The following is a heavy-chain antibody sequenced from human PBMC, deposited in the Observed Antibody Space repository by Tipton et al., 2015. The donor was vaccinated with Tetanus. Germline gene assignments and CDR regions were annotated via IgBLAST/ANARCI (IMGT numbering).Heavy chain of an antibody. CDR3: ARHSSWFDP. CDR2: FNSGGSI. Sequence: TLSLTCTVSGVSPTVSISYWGWSRHPPGKGLGWIGTFNSGGSISYNPSFKSRATISVDPPKNQISLRLTSVPSADTAVYYCARHSSWFDPWGQGTLVTVSS. CDR1: VSPTVSISY. V-gene: IGHV4-39*01. D-gene: IGHD2/OR15-2a*01. J-gene: IGHJ5*02.